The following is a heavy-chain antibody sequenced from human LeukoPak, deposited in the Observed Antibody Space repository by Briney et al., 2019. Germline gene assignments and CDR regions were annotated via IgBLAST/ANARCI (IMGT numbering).Heavy chain of an antibody. CDR3: AKGESGSSIDY. CDR2: IYYSGST. D-gene: IGHD1-26*01. Sequence: SETLSLTCTVSRGSLSDYYWSWIRQPPGKGLEWIGYIYYSGSTDYNSSLKSRVTISADTSKNQFSLKLSSVTAADTAVYYCAKGESGSSIDYWGQGTLVTVSS. J-gene: IGHJ4*02. CDR1: RGSLSDYY. V-gene: IGHV4-59*01.